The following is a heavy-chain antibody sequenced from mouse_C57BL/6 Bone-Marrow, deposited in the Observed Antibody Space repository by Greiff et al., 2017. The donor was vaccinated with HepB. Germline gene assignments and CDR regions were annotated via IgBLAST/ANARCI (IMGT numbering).Heavy chain of an antibody. V-gene: IGHV14-4*01. D-gene: IGHD1-1*01. CDR2: IDPENGDT. J-gene: IGHJ4*01. CDR1: GFNFKDDY. CDR3: TTEGYYSGSSYAMDY. Sequence: EVKLMESGAELVRPGASVKLSCTASGFNFKDDYMHWVKQRPEQGLEWIGWIDPENGDTEYASKFQGKATITADKSSNTAYLQLSSLTSEDTAVYDCTTEGYYSGSSYAMDYWGQGTTVTVSS.